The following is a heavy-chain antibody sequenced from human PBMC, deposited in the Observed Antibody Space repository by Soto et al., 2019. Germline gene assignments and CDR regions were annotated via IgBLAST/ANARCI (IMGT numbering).Heavy chain of an antibody. CDR2: IKSKTDGGTT. CDR3: TTYYYDSSGYYPGDFDY. V-gene: IGHV3-15*01. Sequence: GGSLRLSCAASGFTFSSYAMSWVRQAPGKGLEWVGRIKSKTDGGTTDYAAPVKGNFTISRDDSKNTLYLQMNSLKTEDTAVYYCTTYYYDSSGYYPGDFDYWGQGTLVTVSS. J-gene: IGHJ4*02. CDR1: GFTFSSYA. D-gene: IGHD3-22*01.